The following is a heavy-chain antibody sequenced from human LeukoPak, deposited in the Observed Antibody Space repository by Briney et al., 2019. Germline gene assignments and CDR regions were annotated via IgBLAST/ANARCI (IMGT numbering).Heavy chain of an antibody. D-gene: IGHD5-12*01. CDR3: ARAGSRWGYGRYYYYMDV. CDR2: IKQDGSEK. CDR1: GFTFSNYW. V-gene: IGHV3-7*01. J-gene: IGHJ6*03. Sequence: GGSLRLSCAASGFTFSNYWMSWVRQAPGKGLEWVANIKQDGSEKYYVDSVKGRFTISRDKAKNSLYLQMNSLRAEDTAVYYCARAGSRWGYGRYYYYMDVWGKGTTVTISS.